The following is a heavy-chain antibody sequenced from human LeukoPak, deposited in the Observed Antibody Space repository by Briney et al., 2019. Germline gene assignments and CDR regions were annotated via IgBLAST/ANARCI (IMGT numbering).Heavy chain of an antibody. CDR3: ARVDGLYSSSWYSPWFDP. J-gene: IGHJ5*02. D-gene: IGHD6-13*01. CDR2: IYYSGST. CDR1: GGSISSSSYY. Sequence: KPSETLSLTCTVSGGSISSSSYYWGWIRQPPGKGLEWIGSIYYSGSTYYNPSLKSRVTISVDTSKNQFSLKLSSVTAADTAVYYCARVDGLYSSSWYSPWFDPWGQGTLVTVSS. V-gene: IGHV4-39*07.